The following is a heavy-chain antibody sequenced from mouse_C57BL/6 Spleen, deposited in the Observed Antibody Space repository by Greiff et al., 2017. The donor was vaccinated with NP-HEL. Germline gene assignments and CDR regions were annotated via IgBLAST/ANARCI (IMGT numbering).Heavy chain of an antibody. CDR1: GFTFSDYY. J-gene: IGHJ4*01. V-gene: IGHV5-12*01. CDR3: ARLWYVYDSYYAMDY. D-gene: IGHD2-2*01. CDR2: ISNGGGST. Sequence: EVKLVESGGGLVQPGGSLKLSCAASGFTFSDYYMYWVRQTPEKRLEWVAYISNGGGSTYYPDTVKGRFTISRDNAKNTLYLQMGRLKSGDTAMYYCARLWYVYDSYYAMDYWGQGTSVTVSS.